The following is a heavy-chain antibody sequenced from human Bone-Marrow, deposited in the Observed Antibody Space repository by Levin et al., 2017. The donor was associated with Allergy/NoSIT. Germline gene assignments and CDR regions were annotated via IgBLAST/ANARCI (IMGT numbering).Heavy chain of an antibody. D-gene: IGHD3-10*01. J-gene: IGHJ6*02. Sequence: LSLTCAASGFTFNRFILYWVRQSPGKGLEWVALISYDGSTEYHAESVKGRFTISRDNFNNTLFLQMNSLRSEDTAVYYCARGIWCGEFPYYYYYEMDVWGQGTTVTVSS. CDR1: GFTFNRFI. V-gene: IGHV3-30*04. CDR2: ISYDGSTE. CDR3: ARGIWCGEFPYYYYYEMDV.